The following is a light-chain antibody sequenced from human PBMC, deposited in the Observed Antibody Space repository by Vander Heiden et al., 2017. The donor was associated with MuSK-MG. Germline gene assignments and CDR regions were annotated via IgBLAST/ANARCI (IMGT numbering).Light chain of an antibody. CDR1: QSVSHHY. J-gene: IGKJ4*01. CDR3: QQYGNSPVT. CDR2: KTS. V-gene: IGKV3-20*01. Sequence: ELVLPQSPGTLSLSPGERPTLSCRASQSVSHHYFACYQQKPGQAPRLLIYKTSSRASGIPDRFSGRGSGTDVLPTSSGLEPEDFAVYYCQQYGNSPVTFGGGTKMEIK.